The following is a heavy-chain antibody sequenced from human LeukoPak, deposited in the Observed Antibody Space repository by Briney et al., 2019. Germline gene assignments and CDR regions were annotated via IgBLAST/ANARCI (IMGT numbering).Heavy chain of an antibody. CDR2: ISSTSAYI. Sequence: GGSLRLSCAASGFTFSDYYMSWIRQAPGKGLEWVSSISSTSAYIYYADSVKGRFTISRDNVDNVVYLQMNSLGAEDTAVYYCARVAVAGPTGWFDPWGQGTLVTVSS. V-gene: IGHV3-11*06. J-gene: IGHJ5*02. CDR3: ARVAVAGPTGWFDP. D-gene: IGHD6-19*01. CDR1: GFTFSDYY.